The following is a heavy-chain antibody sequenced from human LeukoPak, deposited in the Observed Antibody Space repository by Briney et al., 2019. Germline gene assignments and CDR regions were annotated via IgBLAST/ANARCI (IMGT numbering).Heavy chain of an antibody. J-gene: IGHJ4*02. D-gene: IGHD2-8*01. CDR2: ISGFNT. V-gene: IGHV3-23*01. Sequence: GGSLRLSCTTSGFAFSNYAMNWVRPAPGKGPEWVSGISGFNTYYADSVKGRFTIFRDNSKNVLYLQMDRLRAEDTAVYSCAKDVCTSPRCLLYFDSGGQGTLVTVSA. CDR3: AKDVCTSPRCLLYFDS. CDR1: GFAFSNYA.